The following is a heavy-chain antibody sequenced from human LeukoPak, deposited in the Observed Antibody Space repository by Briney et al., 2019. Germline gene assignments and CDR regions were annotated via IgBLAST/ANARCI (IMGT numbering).Heavy chain of an antibody. D-gene: IGHD2-21*01. CDR3: ARAFYSGPYYYYGMDV. J-gene: IGHJ6*04. Sequence: SVKVSCKASGYTFTGYYMHWVRQAPGQGLEWMGGIIPIFGTANYAQKFQGRVTITADKSTSTAYMELSSLRSEDTAVYYCARAFYSGPYYYYGMDVWGKGTTVTVSS. V-gene: IGHV1-69*06. CDR2: IIPIFGTA. CDR1: GYTFTGYY.